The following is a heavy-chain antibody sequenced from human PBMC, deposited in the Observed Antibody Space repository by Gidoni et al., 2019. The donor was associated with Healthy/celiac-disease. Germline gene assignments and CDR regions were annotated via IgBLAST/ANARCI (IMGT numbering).Heavy chain of an antibody. V-gene: IGHV4-34*01. D-gene: IGHD3-10*01. J-gene: IGHJ6*02. CDR2: ISHSGST. CDR1: GGSFSGYY. CDR3: ARDTFLWAGYGMDV. Sequence: QVQLQQWGAGLLKPSETLSLTCAVYGGSFSGYYWSWIRQPPGKGLEWIGEISHSGSTNYNPSLKSRVTISVDTSKNQFSLKLSSVTAADTAVYYCARDTFLWAGYGMDVWGQGTTVTVSS.